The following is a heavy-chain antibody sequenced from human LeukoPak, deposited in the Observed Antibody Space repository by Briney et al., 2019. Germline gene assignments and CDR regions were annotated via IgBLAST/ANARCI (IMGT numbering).Heavy chain of an antibody. CDR2: INPNSGGT. V-gene: IGHV1-2*06. D-gene: IGHD1-1*01. CDR3: ARESPDGIDY. J-gene: IGHJ4*02. Sequence: ASVKVSCKASGYTFTGYNMHWVRQAPGQGLEWMGRINPNSGGTNYAQKFQGRVTMTRDTSISTAYMELSRLTSDDTAVYYCARESPDGIDYWGQGTLVTVSS. CDR1: GYTFTGYN.